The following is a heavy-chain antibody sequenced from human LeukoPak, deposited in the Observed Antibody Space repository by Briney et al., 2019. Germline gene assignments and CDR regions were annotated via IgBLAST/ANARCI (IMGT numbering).Heavy chain of an antibody. CDR3: TTDRGLSHRPLFDF. CDR2: MRSTTDRGTT. CDR1: GFTVSDAW. J-gene: IGHJ4*02. V-gene: IGHV3-15*01. D-gene: IGHD3-16*02. Sequence: PGGSLRLSCAASGFTVSDAWMSWVRQSPGKGLERVGHMRSTTDRGTTHYAGFVKSRFTMFRDASSSTFYLQMNNVKTEDTAVYYCTTDRGLSHRPLFDFWGQGTLVTVSS.